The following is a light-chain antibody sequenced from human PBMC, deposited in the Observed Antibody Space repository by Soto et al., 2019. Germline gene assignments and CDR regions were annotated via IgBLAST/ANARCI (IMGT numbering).Light chain of an antibody. CDR3: QQVDSYPRT. V-gene: IGKV1-39*01. Sequence: DIQMTQSPSSLSAAVGDRVSMTCRASQSISTYLSWYQQKPGKAPTVLIYASSTLQTGVPSRFSGSGSGTDFSLTISSLHPEDVATYYCQQVDSYPRTLGQGTKVDIK. CDR2: ASS. J-gene: IGKJ1*01. CDR1: QSISTY.